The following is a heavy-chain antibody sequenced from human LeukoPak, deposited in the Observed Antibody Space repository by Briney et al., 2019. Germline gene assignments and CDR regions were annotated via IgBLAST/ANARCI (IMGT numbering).Heavy chain of an antibody. D-gene: IGHD3/OR15-3a*01. V-gene: IGHV4-59*01. J-gene: IGHJ4*02. Sequence: PSETLSLTCTVSGGPISSYYWSWIRQPPGKGLEWIGYIYYSGSTNYNPSLKSRVTISVDTSKNQFSLKLSSVTAADTAVYYCARTTWTAFDYWGQGTLVTVSS. CDR1: GGPISSYY. CDR2: IYYSGST. CDR3: ARTTWTAFDY.